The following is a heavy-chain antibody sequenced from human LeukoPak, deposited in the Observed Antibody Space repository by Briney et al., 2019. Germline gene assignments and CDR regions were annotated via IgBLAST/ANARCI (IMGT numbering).Heavy chain of an antibody. D-gene: IGHD2-2*01. CDR1: GGSISSSSYY. CDR2: IYYSGST. CDR3: ARQKCTSTSCLTKNAFDI. V-gene: IGHV4-39*01. Sequence: PSETLSLTCTVSGGSISSSSYYWGWIRQPPGKGLEWIGSIYYSGSTYYNPSLKSRVTISVDTSKNQFSLDLSSVTAADTAVYYCARQKCTSTSCLTKNAFDIWGQGTMVTVSS. J-gene: IGHJ3*02.